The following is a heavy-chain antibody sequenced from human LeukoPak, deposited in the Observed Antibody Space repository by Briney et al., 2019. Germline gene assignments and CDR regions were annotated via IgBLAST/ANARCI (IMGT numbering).Heavy chain of an antibody. CDR3: ARGRALVRGPIDC. Sequence: ASVKVSCKASGYTFTGYYMHWVRQAPGQGLEWMGWINPNSGGTNYAQKFQGWVTMTRDTSISTAYMELSRLRSDDTAVYYCARGRALVRGPIDCWGQGTLVTVSS. V-gene: IGHV1-2*04. CDR2: INPNSGGT. J-gene: IGHJ4*02. CDR1: GYTFTGYY. D-gene: IGHD3-10*01.